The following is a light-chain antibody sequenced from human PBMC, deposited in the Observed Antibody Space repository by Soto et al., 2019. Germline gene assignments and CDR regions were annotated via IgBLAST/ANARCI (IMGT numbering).Light chain of an antibody. V-gene: IGLV1-47*02. J-gene: IGLJ1*01. Sequence: QSVLTQPPSASGTPGQRVTISCSGSSSNIGINYVYWYQQLPGTAPKLLIYSNNQRPSGVPDRFSGSKSGTSASLAVSGLRSEDEADYYCAAWDDSLRGGVYGTGTKLTVL. CDR3: AAWDDSLRGGV. CDR2: SNN. CDR1: SSNIGINY.